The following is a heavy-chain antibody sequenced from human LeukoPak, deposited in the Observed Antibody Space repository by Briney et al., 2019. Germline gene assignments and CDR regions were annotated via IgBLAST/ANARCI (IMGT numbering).Heavy chain of an antibody. V-gene: IGHV3-48*03. CDR2: ISSSGHTI. D-gene: IGHD6-13*01. Sequence: GGSLRLSCAASGFTFSTYEMNWVRQAPGKGLEWVSYISSSGHTIYYADSVKGRFTTSRDNAKNSLYLQMNSLRDEDTAVYYCARARPIAAAGTAENWFDPWGQGTLVTVSS. CDR3: ARARPIAAAGTAENWFDP. CDR1: GFTFSTYE. J-gene: IGHJ5*02.